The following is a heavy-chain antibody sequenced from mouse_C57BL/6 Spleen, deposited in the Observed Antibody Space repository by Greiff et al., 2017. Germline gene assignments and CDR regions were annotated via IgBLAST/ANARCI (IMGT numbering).Heavy chain of an antibody. D-gene: IGHD1-1*01. CDR2: FYPGSGSI. CDR3: ARHEDGYYYGGGAMDY. V-gene: IGHV1-62-2*01. Sequence: QVQLKESGAELVKPGASVKLSCKASGYTFTEYTIHWVKQRSGQGLEWIGWFYPGSGSIKYNEKFKDKATLTADKSSSTAYMVLSRLTSEDSAVYFCARHEDGYYYGGGAMDYWGQGTSVTVSS. J-gene: IGHJ4*01. CDR1: GYTFTEYT.